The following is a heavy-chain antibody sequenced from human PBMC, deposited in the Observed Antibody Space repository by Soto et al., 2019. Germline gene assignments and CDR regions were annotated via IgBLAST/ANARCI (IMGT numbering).Heavy chain of an antibody. CDR1: GFTFSSYS. CDR3: ATKVEMATTTVGY. Sequence: ESGGGLVKPGGSLRLSCAASGFTFSSYSMNWVRQAPGKGLEWVSSISSSSSYIYYADSVKGRFTISRDNAKNSLYLQMNSLRAEDTAVYYCATKVEMATTTVGYWGQGTLVTVSS. J-gene: IGHJ4*02. CDR2: ISSSSSYI. V-gene: IGHV3-21*01. D-gene: IGHD2-21*01.